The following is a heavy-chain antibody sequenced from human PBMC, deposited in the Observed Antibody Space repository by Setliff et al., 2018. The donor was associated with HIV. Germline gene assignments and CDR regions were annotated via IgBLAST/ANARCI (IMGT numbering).Heavy chain of an antibody. J-gene: IGHJ4*02. D-gene: IGHD6-19*01. CDR3: ARGSCSGCYLSDY. CDR1: GYTFSTNA. Sequence: GASVKVSCKAFGYTFSTNAIHWVRQAPGQRLEWMGYINAGDDNTRYSEKFQGRVTITRDTSANTAYMELRSLRSEDTAVYYCARGSCSGCYLSDYWGLGTLVTVSS. V-gene: IGHV1-3*01. CDR2: INAGDDNT.